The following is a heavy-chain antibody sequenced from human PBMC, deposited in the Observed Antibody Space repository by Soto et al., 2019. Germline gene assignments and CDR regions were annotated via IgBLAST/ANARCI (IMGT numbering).Heavy chain of an antibody. CDR3: TRSAYMDV. V-gene: IGHV3-48*01. CDR2: ISSGSSTK. CDR1: GFTFSSYS. D-gene: IGHD2-2*01. Sequence: SLRLSCAASGFTFSSYSMNWVRQAPGKGLEWVSYISSGSSTKYYADSVKGRFTISRDNAKNSLYLQMDSLRAEDTAVYYATRSAYMDVWGTGTTVTVSS. J-gene: IGHJ6*03.